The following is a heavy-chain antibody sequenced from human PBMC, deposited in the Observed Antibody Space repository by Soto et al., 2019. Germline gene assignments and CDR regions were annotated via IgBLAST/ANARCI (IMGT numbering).Heavy chain of an antibody. Sequence: GESLKISWNGSGYSFTSYCIGLVLQMPGKGLEWMGIIYPGDSDTRYSPSFQGQVTISADKSISTAYLQWSSLKASDTAMYYCAGGGTDYYYGMDVWGQGTTVTAP. V-gene: IGHV5-51*01. J-gene: IGHJ6*02. CDR3: AGGGTDYYYGMDV. CDR2: IYPGDSDT. CDR1: GYSFTSYC.